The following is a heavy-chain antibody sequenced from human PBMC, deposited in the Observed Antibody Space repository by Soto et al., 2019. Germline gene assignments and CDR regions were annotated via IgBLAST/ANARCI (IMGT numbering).Heavy chain of an antibody. D-gene: IGHD6-13*01. Sequence: GGSLRLSCAASGFTFSNFEMHWVRQAPGKGLEWVSYINSDGRTKYYADSVKGRFTISRDNSKNTLYLQMNSLRAEDTAVYYCARDPLSYSSSWSFDYWGQGTLVTVSS. CDR1: GFTFSNFE. CDR3: ARDPLSYSSSWSFDY. CDR2: INSDGRTK. V-gene: IGHV3-48*03. J-gene: IGHJ4*02.